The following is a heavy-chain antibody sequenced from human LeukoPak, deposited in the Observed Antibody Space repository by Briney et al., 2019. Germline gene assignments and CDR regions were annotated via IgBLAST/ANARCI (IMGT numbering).Heavy chain of an antibody. Sequence: GGSLRLSCAASGFTFSNAWMSWVRQTPERGLEWVGHIQSKSDGGARSYAAPVKERFTISRDDSRSTLSLQMNSLKTEDTAVYYCTTVLHYGSGSSHDYWGQGTLVTVSS. D-gene: IGHD3-10*01. CDR1: GFTFSNAW. V-gene: IGHV3-15*01. CDR3: TTVLHYGSGSSHDY. CDR2: IQSKSDGGAR. J-gene: IGHJ4*02.